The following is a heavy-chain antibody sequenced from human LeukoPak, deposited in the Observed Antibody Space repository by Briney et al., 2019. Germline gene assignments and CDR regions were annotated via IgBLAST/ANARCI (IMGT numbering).Heavy chain of an antibody. CDR2: IYYSGST. J-gene: IGHJ4*02. D-gene: IGHD5-24*01. Sequence: SETLSLTCTVSGGSISSYYWSWIRQPPGKGLEWIGYIYYSGSTNYNPSLKRRVTISVDTSKNQFSLKLSSVTAADTAVYYCARGRDGYNFLNRGEYYYFDYWGQGTLVTVSS. V-gene: IGHV4-59*01. CDR1: GGSISSYY. CDR3: ARGRDGYNFLNRGEYYYFDY.